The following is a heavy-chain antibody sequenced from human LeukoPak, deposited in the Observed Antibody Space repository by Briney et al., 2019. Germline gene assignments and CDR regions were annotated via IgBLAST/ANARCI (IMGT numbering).Heavy chain of an antibody. CDR2: IIPIFGTA. CDR1: GGTFSIYA. V-gene: IGHV1-69*06. Sequence: GASVKVSCKASGGTFSIYAISWVRQAPGQGLEWMGGIIPIFGTANYAQKFQGRVTITADKSTSTAYMELSSLRSEDTAVYYCAREVLVRGVILAFDIWGQGTMVTVSS. CDR3: AREVLVRGVILAFDI. D-gene: IGHD3-10*01. J-gene: IGHJ3*02.